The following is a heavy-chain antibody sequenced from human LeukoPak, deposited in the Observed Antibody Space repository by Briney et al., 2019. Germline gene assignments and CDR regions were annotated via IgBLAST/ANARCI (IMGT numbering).Heavy chain of an antibody. Sequence: ASVKVSCKASGYTFTSYGISWVRQAPGQGPEWMGWVNPYNGNTNYAQKLQGRVTMTTDTSTSTAYMELRSLRSDDTAVYYCARVAAADYFDYWGQGTLVTVSS. CDR3: ARVAAADYFDY. J-gene: IGHJ4*02. D-gene: IGHD6-13*01. V-gene: IGHV1-18*01. CDR2: VNPYNGNT. CDR1: GYTFTSYG.